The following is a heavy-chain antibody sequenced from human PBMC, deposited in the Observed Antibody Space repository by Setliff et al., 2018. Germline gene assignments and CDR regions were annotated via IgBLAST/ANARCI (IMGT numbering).Heavy chain of an antibody. D-gene: IGHD3-16*01. CDR2: IYTSWSS. Sequence: SETLSLTCSVSGGSISSGSDYWTWIRQPAGKGLEWIGHIYTSWSSNYNPSLKSRVTMSVDTSKNQFSLKLSSVTAADTAVYYCARGGVLGTGDFDYWGQGTLVTVSS. CDR1: GGSISSGSDY. J-gene: IGHJ4*02. V-gene: IGHV4-61*09. CDR3: ARGGVLGTGDFDY.